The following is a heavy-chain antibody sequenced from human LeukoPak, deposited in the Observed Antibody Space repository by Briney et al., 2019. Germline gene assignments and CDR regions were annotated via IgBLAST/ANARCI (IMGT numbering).Heavy chain of an antibody. D-gene: IGHD3-22*01. Sequence: VGSLRLSCAASGFTFSSYAMSWVRQAPGKGLEWVSAISGSGGSTYYADSGNGRFTISKDNSKNTLYLQMNSLRAEDTAVYYCAKVKHTYYYDSSGGQGTLVTVSS. CDR1: GFTFSSYA. CDR2: ISGSGGST. CDR3: AKVKHTYYYDSS. V-gene: IGHV3-23*01. J-gene: IGHJ4*02.